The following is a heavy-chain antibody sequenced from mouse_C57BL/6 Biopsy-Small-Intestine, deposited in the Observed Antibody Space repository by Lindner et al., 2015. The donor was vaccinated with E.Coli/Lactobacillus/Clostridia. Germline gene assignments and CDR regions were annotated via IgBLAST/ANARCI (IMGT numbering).Heavy chain of an antibody. J-gene: IGHJ4*01. D-gene: IGHD2-1*01. CDR1: GYSFTDYN. CDR3: ARRGLYGNYGYAMDY. Sequence: VQLQESGAELVKPGASVKISCKASGYSFTDYNMNWVKQSNGRSLEWIGVIDPNYGAASYNQKFKGKASLTVDRSSSTAYMQLNSLTSEDSAVYYCARRGLYGNYGYAMDYWGQGTSVTVSS. V-gene: IGHV1-39*01. CDR2: IDPNYGAA.